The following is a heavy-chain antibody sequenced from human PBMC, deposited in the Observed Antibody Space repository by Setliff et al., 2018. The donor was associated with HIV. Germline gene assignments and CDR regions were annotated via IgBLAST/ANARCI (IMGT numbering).Heavy chain of an antibody. V-gene: IGHV4-34*01. CDR2: VTHSGTT. CDR3: ARGRKKTLAVSGTRYFDF. J-gene: IGHJ4*02. D-gene: IGHD6-19*01. Sequence: SETLSLTCAVYGGSFSGFYWTFIRQSPGKGLERIGEVTHSGTTTYDPSLKSRITISVDTSKNQFSLKLTSVTAADMGVYYCARGRKKTLAVSGTRYFDFWGQGTLVTVSS. CDR1: GGSFSGFY.